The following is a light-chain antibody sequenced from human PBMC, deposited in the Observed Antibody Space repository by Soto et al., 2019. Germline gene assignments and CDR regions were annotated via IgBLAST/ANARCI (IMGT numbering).Light chain of an antibody. Sequence: QSALTQPASVSGSPGQSITISCIGTSSDVGGYNFVSWYQQHPGEAPKLIIFDVSHRPSGISTRFSGSKSGNTASLTISGLQAKDEADYYCSSYRIRSPPDYVFGTGTKLTVL. J-gene: IGLJ1*01. CDR3: SSYRIRSPPDYV. CDR2: DVS. CDR1: SSDVGGYNF. V-gene: IGLV2-14*03.